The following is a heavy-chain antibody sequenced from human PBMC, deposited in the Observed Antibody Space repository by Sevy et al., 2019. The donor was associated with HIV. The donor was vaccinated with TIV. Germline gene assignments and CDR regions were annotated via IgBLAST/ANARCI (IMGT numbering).Heavy chain of an antibody. J-gene: IGHJ4*02. D-gene: IGHD3-16*01. CDR1: GFSFSSHG. CDR3: AKLRSAFGPLDD. CDR2: ISYDGSKK. V-gene: IGHV3-30*18. Sequence: GGSLRLSCAASGFSFSSHGMHWVPQAPGKGLEWVAFISYDGSKKYYTDSVKGRFTISRDNSKNTVYLQMNSLRAEDTAVYSCAKLRSAFGPLDDWGQGTLVTVSS.